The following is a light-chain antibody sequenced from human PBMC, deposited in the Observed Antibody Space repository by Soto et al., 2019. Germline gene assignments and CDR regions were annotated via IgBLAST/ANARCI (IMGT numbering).Light chain of an antibody. CDR1: QSLLHSNGYNY. J-gene: IGKJ1*01. V-gene: IGKV2-28*01. Sequence: DIVMTQSPLSLPVTPGEPASISCRSSQSLLHSNGYNYLDWYLQKPGQSPQLLIYLGSNRASGVPDRLSGSGSGTDFTLKISRVEAEDVGVYYCMQALQTAWTFGQGTKVEIK. CDR3: MQALQTAWT. CDR2: LGS.